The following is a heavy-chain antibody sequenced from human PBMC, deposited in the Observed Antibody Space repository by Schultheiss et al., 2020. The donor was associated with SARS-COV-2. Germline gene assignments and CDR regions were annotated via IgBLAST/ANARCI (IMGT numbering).Heavy chain of an antibody. CDR3: ARQDSSGWSRFDY. CDR1: GYSFTSYW. CDR2: IYPGDSGT. Sequence: GESLKISCKGSGYSFTSYWISWVRQMPGKGLEWMGIIYPGDSGTTYSPSFQGQVTISADKSITSAYLQWSSLKASDTAMYYCARQDSSGWSRFDYWGQGTLVTVSS. J-gene: IGHJ4*02. D-gene: IGHD6-19*01. V-gene: IGHV5-51*01.